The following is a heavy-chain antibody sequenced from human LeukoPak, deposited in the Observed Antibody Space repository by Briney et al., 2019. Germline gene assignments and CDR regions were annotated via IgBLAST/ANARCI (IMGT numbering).Heavy chain of an antibody. CDR2: INHIGGT. D-gene: IGHD3-22*01. CDR3: ARDSGFGFSLEY. V-gene: IGHV4-4*02. J-gene: IGHJ4*02. CDR1: GGSVTDTW. Sequence: SETLSLTCAVSGGSVTDTWWSWVRQPPGKGLGWIGEINHIGGTNYNPSLKSRLSISVDKSKNQVSLHLTSVTAADTAFYYCARDSGFGFSLEYSGQGTLFTVSS.